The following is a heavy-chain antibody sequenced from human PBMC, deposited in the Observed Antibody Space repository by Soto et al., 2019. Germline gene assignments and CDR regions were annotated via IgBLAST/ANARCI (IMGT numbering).Heavy chain of an antibody. Sequence: PGGSLRLSCAASGFTFSSYSMNWVRQAPGKGLEWVSYISSSSSTIYYADSVKGRFTISRDNAKNSLYLQMNSLRDEDTAVYYCASVIRFLYGMDVWGQGTTVTVSS. CDR1: GFTFSSYS. J-gene: IGHJ6*02. CDR2: ISSSSSTI. D-gene: IGHD3-3*01. CDR3: ASVIRFLYGMDV. V-gene: IGHV3-48*02.